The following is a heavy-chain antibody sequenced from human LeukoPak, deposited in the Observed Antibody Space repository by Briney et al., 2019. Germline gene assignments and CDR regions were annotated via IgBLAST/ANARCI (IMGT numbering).Heavy chain of an antibody. Sequence: PGGSLRLSCAASGIVFSNTAMNWARQSPGRGLEWVSAISGGGERTFYADSVKGRFTISRDNSKNMLYLQMNSLRADDTAIYYCGKGGGQYSSGPEFDPRGLRALVTVSS. J-gene: IGHJ5*02. CDR1: GIVFSNTA. D-gene: IGHD6-19*01. V-gene: IGHV3-23*01. CDR3: GKGGGQYSSGPEFDP. CDR2: ISGGGERT.